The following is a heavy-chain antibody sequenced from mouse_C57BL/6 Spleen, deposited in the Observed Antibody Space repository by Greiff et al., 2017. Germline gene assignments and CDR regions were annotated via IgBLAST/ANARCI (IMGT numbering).Heavy chain of an antibody. D-gene: IGHD4-1*01. CDR2: ISGGGGNT. Sequence: EVMLVESGGGLVKPGGSLKLSCAASGFTFSSYTMSWVRQTPEKRLEWVATISGGGGNTYYPDSVKGRFTISRDNAKNTLYLQMSSLRSEDTALYYCAREGKLGRYFDYWGQGTTLTVSS. CDR3: AREGKLGRYFDY. CDR1: GFTFSSYT. V-gene: IGHV5-9*01. J-gene: IGHJ2*01.